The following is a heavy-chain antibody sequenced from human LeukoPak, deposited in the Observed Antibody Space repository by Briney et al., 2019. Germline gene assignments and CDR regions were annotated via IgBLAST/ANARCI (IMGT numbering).Heavy chain of an antibody. V-gene: IGHV4-59*08. J-gene: IGHJ4*02. D-gene: IGHD5-18*01. Sequence: SETLSLTCTVSGGSIDSYYWSWIRQPPGKGLEWIGYIYYSGSTNYNPSLKSRVTISVDTSKNQFSLKLSSVTAADTAVYYCARLVDTAMVSHWGQGTLVTVSS. CDR2: IYYSGST. CDR3: ARLVDTAMVSH. CDR1: GGSIDSYY.